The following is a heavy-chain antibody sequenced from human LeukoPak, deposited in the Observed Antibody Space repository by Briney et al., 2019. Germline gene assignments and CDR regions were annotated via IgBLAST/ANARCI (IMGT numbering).Heavy chain of an antibody. CDR2: ISSSSSYI. CDR3: ARVRYGSSWD. Sequence: GGSLRLSCAASGFIFSGQSMNWVRQAPGKELEWVSSISSSSSYIYYADSVKGRFTISRDNAKNSLYLQMNSLRAEDTAFYYCARVRYGSSWDWGQGTLVTVSS. J-gene: IGHJ4*02. V-gene: IGHV3-21*01. CDR1: GFIFSGQS. D-gene: IGHD6-13*01.